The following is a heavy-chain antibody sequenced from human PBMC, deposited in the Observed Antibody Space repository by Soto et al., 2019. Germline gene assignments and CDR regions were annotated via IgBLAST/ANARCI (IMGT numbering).Heavy chain of an antibody. D-gene: IGHD3-22*01. J-gene: IGHJ4*02. CDR1: GFTFSSYS. CDR2: ISSSSSTI. Sequence: PGGSLRLSCAAFGFTFSSYSMNWVRQAPGKGLEWVSYISSSSSTIYYADSVKGRFTISRDNAKNSLYLQMNSLRAEDTAVYYCARAVKYYYDSSGYHNNGDYWGQGTLVTVSS. V-gene: IGHV3-48*01. CDR3: ARAVKYYYDSSGYHNNGDY.